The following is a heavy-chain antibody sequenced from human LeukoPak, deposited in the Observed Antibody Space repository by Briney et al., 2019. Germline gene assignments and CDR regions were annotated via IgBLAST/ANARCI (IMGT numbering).Heavy chain of an antibody. J-gene: IGHJ4*02. D-gene: IGHD3-10*01. CDR1: GGSIRSSY. CDR3: ARMIIWFGESPEVAYDY. Sequence: PSETLSLTCTVSGGSIRSSYWNWIRQPPGKGLEWIGYIYYSGSTNYNPSLKSRVTISVDTSKNQFSLKLSSVTAADTAVYYCARMIIWFGESPEVAYDYWGQGTLVTVSS. CDR2: IYYSGST. V-gene: IGHV4-59*01.